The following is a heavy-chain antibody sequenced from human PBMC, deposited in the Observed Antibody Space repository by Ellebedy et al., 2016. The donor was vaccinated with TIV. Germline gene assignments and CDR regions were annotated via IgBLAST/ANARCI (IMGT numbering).Heavy chain of an antibody. Sequence: PGGSLRLSCAASGFTFNSYAIHWVRQAPGKGLEWVAVVSYDGSNKYYAASVKGRFTISRDNSKNTLYLQMNSLRAEDTAVYYCARDRKKRAAAGTELDYWGQGTLVTVSS. J-gene: IGHJ4*02. CDR3: ARDRKKRAAAGTELDY. CDR2: VSYDGSNK. D-gene: IGHD6-13*01. V-gene: IGHV3-30-3*01. CDR1: GFTFNSYA.